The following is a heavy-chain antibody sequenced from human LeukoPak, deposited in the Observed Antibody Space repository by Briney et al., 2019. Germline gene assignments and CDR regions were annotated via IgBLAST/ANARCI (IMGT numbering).Heavy chain of an antibody. J-gene: IGHJ4*02. CDR3: TTPVHYSDSRFDF. CDR1: RLPFSIAW. V-gene: IGHV3-15*01. Sequence: GGSLRLSCAGSRLPFSIAWMTWVRQAPGKGLEWVGRIKSRADGGTTDYTAPVKGRFAISRDDSKSTVYLQMNSLRTEDTAVYYCTTPVHYSDSRFDFWGQGTLVTVSS. D-gene: IGHD3-22*01. CDR2: IKSRADGGTT.